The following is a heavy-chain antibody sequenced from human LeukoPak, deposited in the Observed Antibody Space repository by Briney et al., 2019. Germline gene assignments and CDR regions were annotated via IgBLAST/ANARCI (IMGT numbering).Heavy chain of an antibody. CDR2: IAYDGSNK. Sequence: PGGSLRLSCAASGFTFRTYCMHRVRQAPAKGLEWVAVIAYDGSNKYYADSVKGRFTISRDNSKSTLFLQMNSLRVEDTAVYYCARERARYIVATIGRGAFDIWGQGTMVTVSS. V-gene: IGHV3-30-3*01. J-gene: IGHJ3*02. D-gene: IGHD5-12*01. CDR1: GFTFRTYC. CDR3: ARERARYIVATIGRGAFDI.